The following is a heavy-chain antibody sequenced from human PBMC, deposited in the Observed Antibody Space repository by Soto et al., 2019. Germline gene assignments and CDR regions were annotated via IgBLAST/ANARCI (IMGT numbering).Heavy chain of an antibody. J-gene: IGHJ4*02. D-gene: IGHD5-12*01. V-gene: IGHV1-69*01. Sequence: QVQLVQSGAEVKKPGSSVKVSCKASGGTFSSYAISWVRQAPGQGLEWVGGIIPIFGTANYAQKFQGRVTITADESTSTAYMELSSLRSEDTAVYYCARDLGLERWLQSPFDYWGQGTLVTVSS. CDR2: IIPIFGTA. CDR3: ARDLGLERWLQSPFDY. CDR1: GGTFSSYA.